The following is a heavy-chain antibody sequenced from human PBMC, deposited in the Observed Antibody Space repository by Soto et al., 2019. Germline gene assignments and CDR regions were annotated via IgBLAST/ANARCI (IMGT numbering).Heavy chain of an antibody. J-gene: IGHJ4*02. CDR2: ISGSGGST. CDR1: GFTFSSYA. Sequence: PGGSLRLSCAASGFTFSSYAMSWVRQAPGKGLEWVSAISGSGGSTYYADSVKGRFTISRDNSENTLYLQMNSLRAEDTAVYYCAKPALLTYYHDSSGSTTIDYWGQGTLVTV. V-gene: IGHV3-23*01. CDR3: AKPALLTYYHDSSGSTTIDY. D-gene: IGHD3-22*01.